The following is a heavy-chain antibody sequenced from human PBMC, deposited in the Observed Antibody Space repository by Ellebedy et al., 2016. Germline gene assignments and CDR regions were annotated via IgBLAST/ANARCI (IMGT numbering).Heavy chain of an antibody. J-gene: IGHJ4*02. CDR2: ISYDGNNK. CDR3: AKDFEITMTVVDY. V-gene: IGHV3-30-3*01. D-gene: IGHD3-22*01. CDR1: GFTFGSYA. Sequence: GESLKISCAASGFTFGSYAMHWVRQAPGKGLEWVAVISYDGNNKYYADSVKGRFTISRDNAKKTLYLQMNSLRPGDTAVYYCAKDFEITMTVVDYWGQGILVTVSS.